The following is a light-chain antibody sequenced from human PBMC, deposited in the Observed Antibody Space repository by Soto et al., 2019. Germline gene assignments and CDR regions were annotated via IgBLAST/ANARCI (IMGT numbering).Light chain of an antibody. CDR2: GNS. Sequence: QSVLTQPPSVSGAPGQRVTNSCTGSRSNIGAGYDVHWYQQLPGRAPKLLIYGNSNRPSRVPDRFSGTKSGTAASLANTGLRAEDEADYYCQSYDSSLSGWVFGGGTKLTVL. CDR1: RSNIGAGYD. J-gene: IGLJ3*02. CDR3: QSYDSSLSGWV. V-gene: IGLV1-40*01.